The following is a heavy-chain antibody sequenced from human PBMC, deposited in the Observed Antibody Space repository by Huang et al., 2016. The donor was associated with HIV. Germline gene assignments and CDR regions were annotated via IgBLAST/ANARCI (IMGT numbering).Heavy chain of an antibody. V-gene: IGHV3-30*18. CDR3: TKGHYYDTNGYVAFDI. J-gene: IGHJ3*02. Sequence: QVQLVESGGGVVRPGRSLRLSCAASRFTFSKFAMHWVRQAPGKWLEWMAVISYDGSSKHYADSVTGRLTISRDNSNNTLYLQMNSLTVEDTAVYYCTKGHYYDTNGYVAFDIWGQGTMVTVSS. CDR1: RFTFSKFA. CDR2: ISYDGSSK. D-gene: IGHD3-22*01.